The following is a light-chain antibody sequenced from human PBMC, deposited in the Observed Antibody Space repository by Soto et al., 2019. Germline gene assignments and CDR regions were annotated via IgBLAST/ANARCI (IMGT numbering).Light chain of an antibody. J-gene: IGLJ1*01. CDR1: SSDVGGYNY. V-gene: IGLV2-14*01. Sequence: QSALTQPASVSGSPGQSITISCTGTSSDVGGYNYVSWYQQHPGKAPKLMIYEVSNRPSGVSNRFSGSTSGNTASLTISGLQAEDEADYYCSSYTSSSPNVFGTGTKLTVL. CDR2: EVS. CDR3: SSYTSSSPNV.